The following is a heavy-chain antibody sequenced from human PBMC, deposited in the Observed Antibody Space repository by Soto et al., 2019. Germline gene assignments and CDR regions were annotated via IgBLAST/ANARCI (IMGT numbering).Heavy chain of an antibody. CDR3: ARATLASIAVALDAFDI. CDR1: GFTVSSNY. Sequence: GGSLRLSCAASGFTVSSNYMSWVRQAPGKGLEWVSVIYSGGSTYYADSVKGRFTISRDNSKNTLYLQMNSLRAEDTAVYYCARATLASIAVALDAFDIWGQGTMVTVSS. V-gene: IGHV3-53*01. J-gene: IGHJ3*02. CDR2: IYSGGST. D-gene: IGHD6-19*01.